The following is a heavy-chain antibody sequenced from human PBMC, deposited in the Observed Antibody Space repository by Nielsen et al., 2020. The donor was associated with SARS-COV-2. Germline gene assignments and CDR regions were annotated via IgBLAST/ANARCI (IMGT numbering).Heavy chain of an antibody. CDR2: IRGDGSAT. V-gene: IGHV3-74*01. CDR1: GFTFSNYW. J-gene: IGHJ4*02. CDR3: AKDLHILGFDF. Sequence: GGSLRLSCAAPGFTFSNYWMHWVRQAPGKGLMWVSCIRGDGSATDYADSVKGRFTITRDNAKNTVYLHMNSLRAEDTAVYYCAKDLHILGFDFWGQGTLVTVSS.